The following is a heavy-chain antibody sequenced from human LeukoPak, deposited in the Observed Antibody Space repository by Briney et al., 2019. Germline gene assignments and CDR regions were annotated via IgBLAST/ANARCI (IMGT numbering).Heavy chain of an antibody. V-gene: IGHV4-59*08. CDR3: ARQNFYRYCRSTSCYRPYYYYYMDV. Sequence: SETLSLTCTLSGGPISNYQWSWIRQPPGKVLEWIGNIYYSGTANYNPSLKSRVTISVDTSKNQFSLKLSSVTAADTTVYYCARQNFYRYCRSTSCYRPYYYYYMDVWGKGTTVTISS. D-gene: IGHD2-2*01. CDR1: GGPISNYQ. J-gene: IGHJ6*03. CDR2: IYYSGTA.